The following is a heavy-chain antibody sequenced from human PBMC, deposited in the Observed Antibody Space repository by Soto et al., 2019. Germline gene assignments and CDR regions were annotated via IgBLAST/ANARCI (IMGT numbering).Heavy chain of an antibody. CDR1: TVSISSGSYY. CDR2: IDSGGGA. CDR3: ARAQVAGPRGAAGYFDY. Sequence: QVQLQESGPGLVKPSQTLSLTCTVSTVSISSGSYYWSWIRQHPGKGLEWVGYIDSGGGAHSNPSLKRRLTILIDTSKNQFSLRLNSVPAADTAVYYCARAQVAGPRGAAGYFDYWGLGTQVTVSS. V-gene: IGHV4-31*03. J-gene: IGHJ4*02. D-gene: IGHD6-19*01.